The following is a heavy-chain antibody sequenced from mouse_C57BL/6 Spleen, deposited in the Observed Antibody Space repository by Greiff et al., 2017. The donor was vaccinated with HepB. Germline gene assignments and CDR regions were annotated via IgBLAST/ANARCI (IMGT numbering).Heavy chain of an antibody. D-gene: IGHD2-2*01. Sequence: EVMLVESGGGLVKPGGSLKLSCAASGFTFSSYAMSWVRQTPEKRLEWVATISDGGSYTYYPDNVKGRFTISRDNAKNNLYLQMSHLKSEDTAMYYCARGGGLRRSYAMDYWGQGTSVTVSS. J-gene: IGHJ4*01. V-gene: IGHV5-4*03. CDR2: ISDGGSYT. CDR1: GFTFSSYA. CDR3: ARGGGLRRSYAMDY.